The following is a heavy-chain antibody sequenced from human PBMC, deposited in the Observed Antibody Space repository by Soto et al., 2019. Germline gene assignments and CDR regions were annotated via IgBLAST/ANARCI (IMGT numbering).Heavy chain of an antibody. CDR2: IYYSGST. CDR1: GGSISSYY. Sequence: SETLSLTCTVSGGSISSYYWSWIRQPPGKGLEWIGYIYYSGSTNYNPSLKSRVTISVDTSKNQFSLKLSSVTAADTAVYYCARDQLEESNYADYYYYMDVWGKGTTVTVSS. CDR3: ARDQLEESNYADYYYYMDV. V-gene: IGHV4-59*01. D-gene: IGHD4-4*01. J-gene: IGHJ6*03.